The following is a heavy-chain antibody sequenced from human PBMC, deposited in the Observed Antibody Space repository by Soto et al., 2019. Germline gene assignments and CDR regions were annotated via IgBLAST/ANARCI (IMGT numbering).Heavy chain of an antibody. CDR2: ISYDGNNK. J-gene: IGHJ3*02. V-gene: IGHV3-30-3*01. CDR1: GFTFSDYS. Sequence: PGGSLRLSCAASGFTFSDYSLHWVRQAPGKGLQWVALISYDGNNKDFADSVNGRFSISRDNSRNTLYLQLNSLRLEDTAMYYCARDGSTYGEPHDAFDIWGQGTLVTVSS. D-gene: IGHD4-17*01. CDR3: ARDGSTYGEPHDAFDI.